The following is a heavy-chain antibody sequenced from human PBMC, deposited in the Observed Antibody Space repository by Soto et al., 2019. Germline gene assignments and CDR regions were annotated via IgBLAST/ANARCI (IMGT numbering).Heavy chain of an antibody. CDR2: IKSQSDGGTT. CDR1: GFTLSSAW. J-gene: IGHJ4*02. V-gene: IGHV3-15*07. Sequence: EVQLVESGGGLVKPGGSLRLSCVVSGFTLSSAWMNWVRQAPGKGLEWVGRIKSQSDGGTTDYAAPVKGRFTISRGDSENTLYLHMNSLQTEDTGVYYCMSDYRANGYWGQGTLVSVSS. CDR3: MSDYRANGY. D-gene: IGHD2-2*03.